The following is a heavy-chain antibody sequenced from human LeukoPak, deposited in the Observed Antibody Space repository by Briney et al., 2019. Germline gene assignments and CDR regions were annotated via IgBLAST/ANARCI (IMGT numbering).Heavy chain of an antibody. J-gene: IGHJ6*03. CDR3: ATDTHGNSDFWIGAHLRGDYMDA. CDR1: GFTVRSNY. Sequence: PWGSLRLSCAASGFTVRSNYMSRVRQAPGKGLEWVSVIYSGGSTYYADSVKGRFTISRDNSKNTLYLQMDNLRPEDTAVYHCATDTHGNSDFWIGAHLRGDYMDAWGKGTTVIVSS. CDR2: IYSGGST. D-gene: IGHD3-3*01. V-gene: IGHV3-53*05.